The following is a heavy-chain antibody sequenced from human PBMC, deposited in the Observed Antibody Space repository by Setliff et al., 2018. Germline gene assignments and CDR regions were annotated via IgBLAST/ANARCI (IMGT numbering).Heavy chain of an antibody. CDR1: RFTFSNYW. Sequence: PGGSLRLSCAASRFTFSNYWMSWVRQAPGKGLEWVANIKEDGSEKYYVDSVKGRFTISRDNAKNSLYLQMNSLRAEDTAVYYCARDHMIVVVPSVWGQGTTVTVSS. V-gene: IGHV3-7*01. CDR3: ARDHMIVVVPSV. CDR2: IKEDGSEK. J-gene: IGHJ6*02. D-gene: IGHD3-22*01.